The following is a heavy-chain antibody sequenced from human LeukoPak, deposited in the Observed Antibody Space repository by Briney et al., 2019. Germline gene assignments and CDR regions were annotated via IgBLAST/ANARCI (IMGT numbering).Heavy chain of an antibody. CDR3: ARVVTYVDIVATIYLSCAFDI. Sequence: PSETLSLTCTVSGGSISSSSYYWGWIRQPPGKGLEWIGSIYYSGSTYYNPSLKSRVTISVDTSKNQFSLKLSSVTAADTAVYYCARVVTYVDIVATIYLSCAFDIWGQGTMVTVSS. V-gene: IGHV4-39*01. D-gene: IGHD5-12*01. J-gene: IGHJ3*02. CDR2: IYYSGST. CDR1: GGSISSSSYY.